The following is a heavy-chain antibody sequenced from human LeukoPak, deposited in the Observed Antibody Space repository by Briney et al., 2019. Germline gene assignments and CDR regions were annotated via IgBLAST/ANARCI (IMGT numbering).Heavy chain of an antibody. CDR2: ISGSGGST. Sequence: GGSLRLSCAASGFTFSSYAMSWVRHAPGKGLEWVSAISGSGGSTYYADSVKGRFTISRDNSKNTLYLQMNSLRAEDKAVYYCANFPARDYYYYGMDVWGQGTTVTVSS. J-gene: IGHJ6*02. CDR1: GFTFSSYA. V-gene: IGHV3-23*01. CDR3: ANFPARDYYYYGMDV.